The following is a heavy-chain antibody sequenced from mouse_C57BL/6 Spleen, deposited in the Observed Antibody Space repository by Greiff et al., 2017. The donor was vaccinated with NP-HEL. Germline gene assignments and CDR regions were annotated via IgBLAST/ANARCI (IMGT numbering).Heavy chain of an antibody. D-gene: IGHD2-4*01. CDR3: ARVSDYVGYFDF. V-gene: IGHV7-1*01. Sequence: EVQRVESGGGLVQPGRSLRLSCATSGFTFSDYYMEWVRQAPGKGLEWIAASRNKAVDNTTEYSASVKGRFTVARDTPQSFLYLRMNALRAEDTAFCYCARVSDYVGYFDFWGTGTSVTVSS. CDR2: SRNKAVDNTT. J-gene: IGHJ1*03. CDR1: GFTFSDYY.